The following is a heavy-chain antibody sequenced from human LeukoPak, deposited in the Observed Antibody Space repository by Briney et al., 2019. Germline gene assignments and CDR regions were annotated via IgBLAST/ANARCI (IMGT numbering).Heavy chain of an antibody. CDR2: ISAYNGNT. D-gene: IGHD5-18*01. CDR1: GYTFTSYG. J-gene: IGHJ5*02. CDR3: SRAPPREYSYLFDP. Sequence: ASVKVSCKASGYTFTSYGISWVRQAPGQGLEWMGWISAYNGNTNYAQKLQGRVTMTTDTSTSTAYMELRSLRSDDTAVYYCSRAPPREYSYLFDPWGQGTLVTVSS. V-gene: IGHV1-18*01.